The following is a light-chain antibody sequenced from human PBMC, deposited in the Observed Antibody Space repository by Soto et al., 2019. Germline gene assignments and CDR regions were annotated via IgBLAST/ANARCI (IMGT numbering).Light chain of an antibody. CDR3: QQSYSTPPGT. Sequence: DIHMTQSPSSLSASVGDRVTSTCQASQDISNYLNWYQQKPGKAPKLLIYDASNLETGVPSRFSGSGSGTDFTLTISSLQPEDFATYYCQQSYSTPPGTFGQGTHWRL. J-gene: IGKJ5*01. V-gene: IGKV1-39*01. CDR1: QDISNY. CDR2: DAS.